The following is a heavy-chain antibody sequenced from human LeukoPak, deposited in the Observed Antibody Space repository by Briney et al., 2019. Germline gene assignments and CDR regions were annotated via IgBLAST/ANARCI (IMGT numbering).Heavy chain of an antibody. CDR1: GGSISSYD. Sequence: SETLSLTCTVSGGSISSYDWSWIRQPAGKGLEWIGRFYNSGTANYNPYFKSRVAMSVDKSKNQFSLKLRSVTAADTAVYYCAKERVISGSNWFDPWGQGTLVTVSS. V-gene: IGHV4-4*07. CDR3: AKERVISGSNWFDP. D-gene: IGHD2/OR15-2a*01. CDR2: FYNSGTA. J-gene: IGHJ5*02.